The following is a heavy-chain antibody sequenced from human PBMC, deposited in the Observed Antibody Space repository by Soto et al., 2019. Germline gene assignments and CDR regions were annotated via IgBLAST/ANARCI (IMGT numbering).Heavy chain of an antibody. J-gene: IGHJ4*02. V-gene: IGHV3-23*01. CDR2: ISGSGSSP. Sequence: EVQVLESGGGLVQPGGSLRLSCAASGFTFSSYAMRWDRQAPGQGLVWVSAISGSGSSPYYADSVKGRFTISRDNSKNTLYLQMTSLRAEDTALYYCAKTASMTIRDGFDHWGQGTLVTVSS. D-gene: IGHD4-17*01. CDR3: AKTASMTIRDGFDH. CDR1: GFTFSSYA.